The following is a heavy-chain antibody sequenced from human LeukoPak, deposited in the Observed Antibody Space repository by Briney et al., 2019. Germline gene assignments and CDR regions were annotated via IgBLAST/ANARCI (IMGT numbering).Heavy chain of an antibody. J-gene: IGHJ6*03. CDR2: IYSGGST. V-gene: IGHV3-53*01. Sequence: GGSLRLSCAASGFTVSSNYMSWVRQAPGKGLEWVSVIYSGGSTYYADSVKGRFTISRDNSKNTPYLQMNSLRAEDTAVYYCAREDRGDYYYYMDVWGKGTTVTVSS. CDR3: AREDRGDYYYYMDV. D-gene: IGHD3-10*01. CDR1: GFTVSSNY.